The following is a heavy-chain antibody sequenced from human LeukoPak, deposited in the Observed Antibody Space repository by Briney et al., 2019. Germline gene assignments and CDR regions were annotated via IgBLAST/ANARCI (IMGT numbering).Heavy chain of an antibody. CDR3: ARDGDSSGWYDP. D-gene: IGHD6-19*01. CDR2: INHSGST. CDR1: GGSFSGYY. V-gene: IGHV4-34*01. J-gene: IGHJ5*02. Sequence: KASETLSLTCAVYGGSFSGYYWSWIRQPPGKGLEWIGEINHSGSTNYNPSLKSRVTISVDTSKNQFSLKLSSVTAADTAVYYCARDGDSSGWYDPWGQGTLVTVSS.